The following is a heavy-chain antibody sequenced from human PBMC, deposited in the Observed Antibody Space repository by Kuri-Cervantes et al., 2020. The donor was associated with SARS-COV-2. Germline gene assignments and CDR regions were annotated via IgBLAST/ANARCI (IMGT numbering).Heavy chain of an antibody. Sequence: GGSLRLSCAASGFKFSRTDMHWVRQAPGKGLEWVAFISYDGNNKKCIASGKGRFTISRDNSQNKLYLQMRSLRAEDTAVYYCAKDRRGYGDYEALDYWGQEPWSPSPQ. V-gene: IGHV3-30*18. CDR3: AKDRRGYGDYEALDY. CDR2: ISYDGNNK. CDR1: GFKFSRTD. J-gene: IGHJ4*01. D-gene: IGHD4-17*01.